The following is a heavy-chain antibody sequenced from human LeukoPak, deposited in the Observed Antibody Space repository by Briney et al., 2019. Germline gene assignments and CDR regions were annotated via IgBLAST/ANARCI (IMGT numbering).Heavy chain of an antibody. CDR3: ARHIPLYSSSWYGVRPGGWFDP. CDR1: GGSISSYY. J-gene: IGHJ5*02. CDR2: IYYSGST. D-gene: IGHD6-13*01. Sequence: SETLSLTCTVSGGSISSYYWSWIRQPPGKGLEWIGYIYYSGSTNYNPSLKSRVTISVDTSTNQFSLKLSSGTAADTAVYYCARHIPLYSSSWYGVRPGGWFDPWGQGTLVTVSS. V-gene: IGHV4-59*08.